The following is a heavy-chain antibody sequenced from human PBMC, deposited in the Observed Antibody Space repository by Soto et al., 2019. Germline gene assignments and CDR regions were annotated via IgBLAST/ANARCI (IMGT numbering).Heavy chain of an antibody. V-gene: IGHV4-39*01. CDR3: ARKLYYDFWSGYYSYNWFDP. CDR1: GGSISSSSYY. CDR2: IYYSGST. J-gene: IGHJ5*02. Sequence: QLQLQESGPGLVKPSETLSLTCTVSGGSISSSSYYWGWIRQPPGKGLEWIGSIYYSGSTYYNPSLKSRVPISVDTSKNQFSLKRSSVTAADTAVYYCARKLYYDFWSGYYSYNWFDPWGQGTLVTVSS. D-gene: IGHD3-3*01.